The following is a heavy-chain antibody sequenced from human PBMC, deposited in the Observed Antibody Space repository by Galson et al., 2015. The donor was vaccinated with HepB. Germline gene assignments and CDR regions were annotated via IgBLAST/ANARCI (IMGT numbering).Heavy chain of an antibody. D-gene: IGHD3-10*01. CDR2: INHSGST. CDR1: GAAFTNYH. J-gene: IGHJ5*02. Sequence: SETLSLTCAVYGAAFTNYHWSWIRQPPGKGLVWIGEINHSGSTNYNPSFKSRVTISIDTSKQQVSLKLTSVTAADTAVYYCATSASRAYFDPWGQGTLVTVSS. CDR3: ATSASRAYFDP. V-gene: IGHV4-34*01.